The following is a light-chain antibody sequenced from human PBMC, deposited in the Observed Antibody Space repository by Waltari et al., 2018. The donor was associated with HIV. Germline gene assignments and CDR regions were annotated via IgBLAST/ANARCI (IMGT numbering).Light chain of an antibody. CDR2: GAS. CDR3: QQYKNWWT. Sequence: EPVMTQSPATLSVSPGEGATLSCRASQSVSSNVAWYQQKPGQAPRLLIYGASTRATGVPARVSGSGSGTEFTLTISSLQSEDFAVYYCQQYKNWWTFGQGTKVEIK. J-gene: IGKJ1*01. V-gene: IGKV3-15*01. CDR1: QSVSSN.